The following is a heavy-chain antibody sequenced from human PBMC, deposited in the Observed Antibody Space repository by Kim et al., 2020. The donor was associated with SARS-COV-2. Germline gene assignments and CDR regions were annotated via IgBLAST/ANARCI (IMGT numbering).Heavy chain of an antibody. CDR1: GYSFSSYA. Sequence: ASVKVSCKASGYSFSSYAFSWVRQAPGQGLEWMGWISLNNGNKKYAQKFQGRVTMTGDTATSTAYLELTSLRPDDTAVYYCARWQLSTTTVFDYWGPGPQVTVSS. D-gene: IGHD1-1*01. CDR3: ARWQLSTTTVFDY. V-gene: IGHV1-18*01. J-gene: IGHJ4*02. CDR2: ISLNNGNK.